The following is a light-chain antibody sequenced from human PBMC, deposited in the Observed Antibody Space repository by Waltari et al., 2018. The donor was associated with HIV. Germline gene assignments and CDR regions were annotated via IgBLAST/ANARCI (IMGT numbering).Light chain of an antibody. Sequence: EIVLTQSPATLSLSPGERATLSCRASQSVGNYLAWYQQKPGQAPRLLIFDTSNRATGIPARFSGSGSGTDFTLSINSLEPEDFAIYYCQQRSKWPPVAFGQGTRLEIK. CDR1: QSVGNY. V-gene: IGKV3-11*01. J-gene: IGKJ5*01. CDR3: QQRSKWPPVA. CDR2: DTS.